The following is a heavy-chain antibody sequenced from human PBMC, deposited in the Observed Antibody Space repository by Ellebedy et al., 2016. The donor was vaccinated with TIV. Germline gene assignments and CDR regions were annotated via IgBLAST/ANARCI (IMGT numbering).Heavy chain of an antibody. CDR3: ARGGDYGVLNWFDP. J-gene: IGHJ5*02. CDR2: IYHSGST. Sequence: SETLSLTXSVSGGSVSSGSYYWSWIRQPPGKGLECIGYIYHSGSTNPNPSLKSRVTISIDTSKNQFSLKLSSVPAADTAVYYCARGGDYGVLNWFDPWGQGTPVTVSS. CDR1: GGSVSSGSYY. V-gene: IGHV4-61*01. D-gene: IGHD4-17*01.